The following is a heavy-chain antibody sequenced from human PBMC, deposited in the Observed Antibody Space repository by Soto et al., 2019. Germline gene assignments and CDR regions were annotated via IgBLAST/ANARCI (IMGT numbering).Heavy chain of an antibody. CDR2: IYYSGST. CDR1: GVSISSYY. Sequence: SETLSLTCTVSGVSISSYYWSWIRQPPGKGLEWIGYIYYSGSTNYNPSLKSGVTISVDMSKNQFSLKLSSVTAADTVVYYCARRYPTDEFDIWGQGTMVTVSS. V-gene: IGHV4-59*01. J-gene: IGHJ3*02. CDR3: ARRYPTDEFDI. D-gene: IGHD2-2*02.